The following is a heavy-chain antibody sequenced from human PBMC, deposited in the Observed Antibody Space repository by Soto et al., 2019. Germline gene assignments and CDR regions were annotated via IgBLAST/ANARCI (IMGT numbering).Heavy chain of an antibody. Sequence: ASVKVSCKASGYTFTSYAMHWVRQAPGQRLEWMGWINAGNGNTKYSQKFQGRVTITRDTSASTAYMELSSLRSEDTAVYYCARSIRAWLFLGYMDVWGKGTTVTVSS. CDR2: INAGNGNT. CDR1: GYTFTSYA. J-gene: IGHJ6*03. CDR3: ARSIRAWLFLGYMDV. V-gene: IGHV1-3*01. D-gene: IGHD3-9*01.